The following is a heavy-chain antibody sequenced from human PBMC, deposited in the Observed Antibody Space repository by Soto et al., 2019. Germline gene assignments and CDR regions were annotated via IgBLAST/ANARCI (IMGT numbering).Heavy chain of an antibody. J-gene: IGHJ6*02. CDR1: GFTFSSYA. CDR3: ARSGITGTNNYGMDV. CDR2: ISYDGSNK. Sequence: PGGSLRLSCAASGFTFSSYAIHWVRQAPGKGLEWVAVISYDGSNKYYADSVKGRFTISRDNSKNTLYLQMNSLRAEDTAVYYCARSGITGTNNYGMDVWGQGTTVTVSS. V-gene: IGHV3-30-3*01. D-gene: IGHD1-20*01.